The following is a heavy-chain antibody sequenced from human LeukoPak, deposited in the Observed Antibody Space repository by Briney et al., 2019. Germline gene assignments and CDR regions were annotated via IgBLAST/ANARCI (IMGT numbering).Heavy chain of an antibody. J-gene: IGHJ6*03. CDR1: GYTFTGYY. CDR2: INPNSGGT. D-gene: IGHD4-17*01. CDR3: ARDLTVTNYYYYYMDV. Sequence: ASVKVSCKASGYTFTGYYIHWVRQAPGQGLEWMGWINPNSGGTSYAQKFQGRVTMTRDTSISTAYMELSRLRSDDTAVYYCARDLTVTNYYYYYMDVWGKGTTVTVSS. V-gene: IGHV1-2*02.